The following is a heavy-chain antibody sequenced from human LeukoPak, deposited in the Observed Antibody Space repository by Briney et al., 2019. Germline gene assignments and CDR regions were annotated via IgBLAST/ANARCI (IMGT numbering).Heavy chain of an antibody. V-gene: IGHV3-23*01. CDR1: GFTFSSYA. D-gene: IGHD5-18*01. Sequence: GGSLRPSCTASGFTFSSYAMSWVRQAPGKGLEWVSAISGSAGGTYYADSVKGRFTTSRDNSKNTVYLHMNSLRAEDTAAYYCAKGSGTAMVLFDYWGQGTLVTVSS. CDR2: ISGSAGGT. J-gene: IGHJ4*02. CDR3: AKGSGTAMVLFDY.